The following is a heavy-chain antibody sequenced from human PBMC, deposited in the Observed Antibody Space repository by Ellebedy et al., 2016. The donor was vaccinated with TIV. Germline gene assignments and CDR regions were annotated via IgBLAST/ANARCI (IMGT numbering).Heavy chain of an antibody. CDR1: GGTFSNYA. D-gene: IGHD1-14*01. V-gene: IGHV1-69*04. Sequence: AASVKVSCKASGGTFSNYAISWVRQAPGQGLEWMGRIIPIVDIAIYAQKFQGRVTVTADRSTRTAYMKLSSLRSEDTAVYYCARDESTVSGRFDPWGQGTLVTVSS. CDR3: ARDESTVSGRFDP. CDR2: IIPIVDIA. J-gene: IGHJ5*02.